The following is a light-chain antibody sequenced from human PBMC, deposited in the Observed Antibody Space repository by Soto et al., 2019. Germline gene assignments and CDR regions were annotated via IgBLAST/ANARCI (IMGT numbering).Light chain of an antibody. CDR3: LQYTHWPHT. V-gene: IGKV2-30*01. J-gene: IGKJ2*01. Sequence: DVVMTQSPLSLPVTLGQPASISCRSSQGLVYRNCNTFVDWFFQRPGHSPRRLIYKVSNRDSGVPDRFGGSGSGTDFTLHISRVEAEDVVVYYCLQYTHWPHTFGQGTKLEIK. CDR2: KVS. CDR1: QGLVYRNCNTF.